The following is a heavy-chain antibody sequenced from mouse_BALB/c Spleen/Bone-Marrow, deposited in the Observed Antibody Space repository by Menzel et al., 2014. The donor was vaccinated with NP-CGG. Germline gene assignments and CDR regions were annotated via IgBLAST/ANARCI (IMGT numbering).Heavy chain of an antibody. CDR3: ARKRGGAMDY. V-gene: IGHV1-14*01. J-gene: IGHJ4*01. Sequence: EVQLQQSGPELVKPGESVKMSCKASGYTFTSYVMHWVKQKPGQGLEWIGYIIPSNDVTKYNEKFKGKATLTSDKSSSTAYMELSSLTSEDSAVYYCARKRGGAMDYWGPGTSVTVSS. CDR2: IIPSNDVT. CDR1: GYTFTSYV.